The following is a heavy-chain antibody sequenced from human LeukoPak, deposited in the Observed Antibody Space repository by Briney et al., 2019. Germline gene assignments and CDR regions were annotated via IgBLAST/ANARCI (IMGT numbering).Heavy chain of an antibody. V-gene: IGHV4-34*01. Sequence: SETLSLTCAVYGGSFSGYYWGWIRQPPGKGLEWIGSIYYSGSTYYNPSLKSRVTISVDTSKNQFSLKLSSVTAADTAVYYCASFEIRYFDWLLSPIRDYWGQGTLVTVSS. J-gene: IGHJ4*02. CDR3: ASFEIRYFDWLLSPIRDY. D-gene: IGHD3-9*01. CDR2: IYYSGST. CDR1: GGSFSGYY.